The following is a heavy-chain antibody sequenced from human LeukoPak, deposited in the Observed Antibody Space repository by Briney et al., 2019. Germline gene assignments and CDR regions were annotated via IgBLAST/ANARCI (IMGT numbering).Heavy chain of an antibody. J-gene: IGHJ4*02. D-gene: IGHD5-12*01. CDR1: GFTFSDHA. V-gene: IGHV3-64*02. CDR3: VRDSFYTGYDRGFGY. Sequence: GGSLRLPCATSGFTFSDHASHWVRQAPGKGLQYVSAISRNGTRTFYADSVKDRFTISRDNSTKTLYLQMGSLRVEDMGVYYCVRDSFYTGYDRGFGYWGQGTLVTVSS. CDR2: ISRNGTRT.